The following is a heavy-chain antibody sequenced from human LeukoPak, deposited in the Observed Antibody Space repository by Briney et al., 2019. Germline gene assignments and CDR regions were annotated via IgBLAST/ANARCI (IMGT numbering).Heavy chain of an antibody. CDR1: GGTFSSYA. CDR2: IIPIFGTA. J-gene: IGHJ6*03. Sequence: SVKVSCKASGGTFSSYAISWVRQAPGQGLEWMGGIIPIFGTANYAQKFQGRVPITADESTSTAYMELSSLRSEDTAVYYCARGGGISGYYYYYMDVWGKGTTVTVSS. V-gene: IGHV1-69*13. CDR3: ARGGGISGYYYYYMDV. D-gene: IGHD3-16*02.